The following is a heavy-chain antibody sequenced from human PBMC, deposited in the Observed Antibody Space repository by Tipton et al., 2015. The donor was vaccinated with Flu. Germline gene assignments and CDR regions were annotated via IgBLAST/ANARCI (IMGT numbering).Heavy chain of an antibody. CDR1: GDSVSSNSAA. V-gene: IGHV6-1*01. D-gene: IGHD6-19*01. Sequence: GLVKPSETLSLTCAISGDSVSSNSAAWSWIRQSPSRGLEWLGRTYYRSKWFHDYTVSVKSRITVNPDTSKNQFSLQLTSVTPEYTAVYYCAREKSNGYLFDNWGQGTLITVSS. J-gene: IGHJ4*02. CDR3: AREKSNGYLFDN. CDR2: TYYRSKWFH.